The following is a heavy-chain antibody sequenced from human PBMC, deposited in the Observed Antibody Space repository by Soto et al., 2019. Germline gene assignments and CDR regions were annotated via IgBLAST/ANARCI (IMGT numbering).Heavy chain of an antibody. Sequence: QVQLVQSGAEVKKPGASVKVSCKASGYTFASHAMHWVRQAPGQRLEWMGWINSGNGDTKYSQKFQGRVTITRDTSASTAYMELGSLRSEDTAVYYCATTQYCSRTTCYLAYWGQGTLVTVSS. CDR2: INSGNGDT. V-gene: IGHV1-3*01. J-gene: IGHJ4*02. CDR1: GYTFASHA. CDR3: ATTQYCSRTTCYLAY. D-gene: IGHD2-2*01.